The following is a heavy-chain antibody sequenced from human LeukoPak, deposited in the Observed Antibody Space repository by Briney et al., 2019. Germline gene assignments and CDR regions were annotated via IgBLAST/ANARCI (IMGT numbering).Heavy chain of an antibody. J-gene: IGHJ4*02. CDR1: GLTYSSYR. V-gene: IGHV3-21*01. D-gene: IGHD6-13*01. CDR3: ARDRRIAAAVTVY. Sequence: GGSLRLSCAASGLTYSSYRMNWVRQAPGKGLEWVSSISSSSSYIYYADSVKGRFTNSRDNAKNSLYLQMNSLRAEDTAVYYCARDRRIAAAVTVYWGQGTLVTVSS. CDR2: ISSSSSYI.